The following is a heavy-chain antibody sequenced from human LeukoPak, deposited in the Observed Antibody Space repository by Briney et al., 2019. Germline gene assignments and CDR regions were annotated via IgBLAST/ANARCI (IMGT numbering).Heavy chain of an antibody. D-gene: IGHD3-10*01. CDR1: GFTFSTFA. Sequence: QPGGSLLLSCAASGFTFSTFAMSWVRQPPGKGLEWVSSIFPSGGEIYYADSVKGRFTISRDNSKNTLYLQMNSLRAEDTAVYYCAKDRARYYGSGSSPFDRWGQGTLVTVSS. CDR2: IFPSGGEI. J-gene: IGHJ5*02. CDR3: AKDRARYYGSGSSPFDR. V-gene: IGHV3-23*01.